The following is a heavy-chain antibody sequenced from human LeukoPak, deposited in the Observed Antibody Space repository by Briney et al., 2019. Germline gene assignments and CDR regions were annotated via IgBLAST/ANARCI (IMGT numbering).Heavy chain of an antibody. CDR3: TYTSSSGVVY. D-gene: IGHD6-6*01. CDR2: ISSSGSTI. Sequence: GGSLRLSCAASGFTFSDYYMSWIRQAPGKGLEWVSYISSSGSTIYYADSVKGRFTISRDNAKNSLYLQMNSLKTEDTAVYYCTYTSSSGVVYWGQGTLVTVSS. J-gene: IGHJ4*02. V-gene: IGHV3-11*01. CDR1: GFTFSDYY.